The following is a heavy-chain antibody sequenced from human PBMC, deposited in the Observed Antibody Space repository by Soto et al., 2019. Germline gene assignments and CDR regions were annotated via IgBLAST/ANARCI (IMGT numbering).Heavy chain of an antibody. CDR3: AAEWLRLLLGAFDI. CDR2: INAGNGNT. CDR1: GYTFTSYA. V-gene: IGHV1-3*01. Sequence: ALVKVSCKASGYTFTSYAMHWVRQAPGQRLEWMGWINAGNGNTRYSQKFQGRVTITRDTSASTAYMELSSLRSEDTAVYYCAAEWLRLLLGAFDIWGQGTMVTVSS. J-gene: IGHJ3*02. D-gene: IGHD5-12*01.